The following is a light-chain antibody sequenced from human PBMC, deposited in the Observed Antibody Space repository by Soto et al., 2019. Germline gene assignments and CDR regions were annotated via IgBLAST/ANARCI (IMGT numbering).Light chain of an antibody. CDR1: QTITNY. Sequence: DIQMTQSPSSLSASVGDRVTITCRASQTITNYLNWYQQQSGKAPKLLIYATDTLQSGVPSRFSGSGSGTDYTLTISSLQPEDVATYYCQQSYNTPQTFGHGTKVDLK. V-gene: IGKV1-39*01. CDR2: ATD. CDR3: QQSYNTPQT. J-gene: IGKJ1*01.